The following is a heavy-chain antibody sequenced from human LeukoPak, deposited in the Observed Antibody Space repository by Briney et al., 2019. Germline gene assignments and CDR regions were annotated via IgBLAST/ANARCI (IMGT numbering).Heavy chain of an antibody. CDR2: LSGGGINT. CDR3: AKENTGSYPSYWDS. J-gene: IGHJ4*02. D-gene: IGHD1-26*01. CDR1: GFHFSSYA. Sequence: GGSLRLSCATSGFHFSSYAMTWVRQAPGKGLEWVSALSGGGINTYYAESVQGRFTISRDNSKNTLFLVMNNLRDDDSAIYYCAKENTGSYPSYWDSWGQGTPVIVSS. V-gene: IGHV3-23*01.